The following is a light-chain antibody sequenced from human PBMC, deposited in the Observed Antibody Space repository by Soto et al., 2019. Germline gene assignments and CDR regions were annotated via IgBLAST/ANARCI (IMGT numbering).Light chain of an antibody. CDR1: SSDVGGYSY. V-gene: IGLV2-14*01. CDR3: SSFSSITREV. Sequence: QSVLTQPASVSGSPGQSITISCTGTSSDVGGYSYVSWYQQHPGKTPKLMIYEVSNRPSGVSHRFSGSKSGNTASLTISGLQTEDEADYYCSSFSSITREVFGGGTTLTVL. J-gene: IGLJ2*01. CDR2: EVS.